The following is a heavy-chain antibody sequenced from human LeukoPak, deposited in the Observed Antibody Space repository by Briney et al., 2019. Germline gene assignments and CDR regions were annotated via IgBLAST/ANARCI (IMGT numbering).Heavy chain of an antibody. CDR1: GYTFTSYG. CDR3: ARDYYDSSGYYKSVQYYFDY. J-gene: IGHJ4*02. Sequence: VASVKVSCKASGYTFTSYGISWVRQAPGQGLEWMGWISAYNGNTNYAQKLQGRVTMTTDTSTSTAYMGLRSLRSDDTAVYYCARDYYDSSGYYKSVQYYFDYWGQGTLVTVSS. D-gene: IGHD3-22*01. V-gene: IGHV1-18*01. CDR2: ISAYNGNT.